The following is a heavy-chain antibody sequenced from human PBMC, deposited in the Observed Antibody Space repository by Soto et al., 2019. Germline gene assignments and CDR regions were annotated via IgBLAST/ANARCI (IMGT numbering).Heavy chain of an antibody. D-gene: IGHD3-16*02. CDR3: AIQRQRVWGSYRYTFFDY. Sequence: QLQLQESGPGLVKPSETLSLTCTVSGGSISSSSYYWGWIRQPPGKGLEWIGSIYYSGSTYYNPSLKSRVTISVDTSKNQFSLKLSSVTAADTAVYYCAIQRQRVWGSYRYTFFDYWGQGTLVTVSS. J-gene: IGHJ4*02. V-gene: IGHV4-39*01. CDR1: GGSISSSSYY. CDR2: IYYSGST.